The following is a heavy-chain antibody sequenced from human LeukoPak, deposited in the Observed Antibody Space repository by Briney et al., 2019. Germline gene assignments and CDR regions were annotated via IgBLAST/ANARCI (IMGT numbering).Heavy chain of an antibody. CDR3: ARSEDYGDYIGHMEFQH. D-gene: IGHD4-17*01. CDR2: IYYSGST. Sequence: IPSETLSLTCTVSGGSISSNSYYWGWIRQPPGKGLEWIGSIYYSGSTYYNPSLKSRVTISVDTSKNQFSLKLSSVTAADTAVYYCARSEDYGDYIGHMEFQHWSQGTLVTVSS. CDR1: GGSISSNSYY. J-gene: IGHJ1*01. V-gene: IGHV4-39*01.